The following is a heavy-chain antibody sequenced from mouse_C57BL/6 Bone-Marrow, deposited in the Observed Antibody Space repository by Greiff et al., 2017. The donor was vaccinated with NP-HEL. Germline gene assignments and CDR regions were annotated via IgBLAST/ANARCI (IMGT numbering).Heavy chain of an antibody. V-gene: IGHV1-64*01. D-gene: IGHD1-1*01. CDR1: GYTFTSYW. CDR2: IHPNSGST. J-gene: IGHJ2*01. CDR3: AREFTTVVATDY. Sequence: QVQLQQPGAELVKPGASVKLSCKASGYTFTSYWMHWVKQRPGQGLEWIGMIHPNSGSTNYNEKFKSKATLTVDKSSSTAYMQLSSLTSEDSAVYYCAREFTTVVATDYWGQGTTLTVSS.